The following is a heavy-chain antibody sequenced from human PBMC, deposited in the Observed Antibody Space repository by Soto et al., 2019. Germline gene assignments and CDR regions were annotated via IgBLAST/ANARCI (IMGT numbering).Heavy chain of an antibody. CDR1: GYTFTSYG. J-gene: IGHJ5*02. CDR2: ISAYNGNT. Sequence: QVRLVQSGAEVKKPGASVKVSCKASGYTFTSYGISWVRQAPGQGLEWMGWISAYNGNTNYAQKLQGRVTMTTDASTSTAYMELRSLRSDDTAVYYCARDPRYYDFWSGYSDGFDPWGQGTLVTVSS. D-gene: IGHD3-3*01. V-gene: IGHV1-18*01. CDR3: ARDPRYYDFWSGYSDGFDP.